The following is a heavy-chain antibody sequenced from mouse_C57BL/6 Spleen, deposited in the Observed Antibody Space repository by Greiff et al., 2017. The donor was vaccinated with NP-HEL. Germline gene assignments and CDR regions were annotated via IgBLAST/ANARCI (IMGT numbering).Heavy chain of an antibody. J-gene: IGHJ1*03. V-gene: IGHV3-6*01. Sequence: ESGPGLVKPSQSLSLTCSVTGYSITSGYYWNWIRQIPGNKLEWMGYISYDGSNNYNPSLKNRITITRDTSKNQFFLKLNAVTTEDTATYYCAREGILRGDWYFDVWGTGTTVTVSS. CDR3: AREGILRGDWYFDV. CDR1: GYSITSGYY. CDR2: ISYDGSN. D-gene: IGHD1-1*01.